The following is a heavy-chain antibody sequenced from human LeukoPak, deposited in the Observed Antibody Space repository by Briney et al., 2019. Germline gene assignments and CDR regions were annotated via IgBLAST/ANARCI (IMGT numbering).Heavy chain of an antibody. J-gene: IGHJ6*03. Sequence: SETLSLTCTVSGGSISSSSYYWGWIRQPPGKGLEWIGSIYYSGSTYYNPSLKSRVTISVDTSMNQFSLKLSSLTAADTVVYYCAAGGVRGVVYYYYYMDVWGKGTTVTVSS. CDR1: GGSISSSSYY. D-gene: IGHD3-10*01. CDR3: AAGGVRGVVYYYYYMDV. V-gene: IGHV4-39*07. CDR2: IYYSGST.